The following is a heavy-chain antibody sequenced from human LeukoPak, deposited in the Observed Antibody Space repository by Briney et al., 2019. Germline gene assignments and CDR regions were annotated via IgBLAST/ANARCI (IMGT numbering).Heavy chain of an antibody. CDR1: GYTFTNYA. V-gene: IGHV1-18*01. J-gene: IGHJ4*02. CDR3: ARVPGYLPEDY. D-gene: IGHD1-1*01. Sequence: RASVKVSCKASGYTFTNYAMHWVRQAPGQRLEWMGWISAYNGNTKYAQKLQDRVTMTTDTSTSTAYMELRSLRSDDTAVYYCARVPGYLPEDYWGQGTLVTVSS. CDR2: ISAYNGNT.